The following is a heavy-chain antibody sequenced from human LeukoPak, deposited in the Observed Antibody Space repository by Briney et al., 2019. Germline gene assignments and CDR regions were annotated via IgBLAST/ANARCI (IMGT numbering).Heavy chain of an antibody. J-gene: IGHJ4*02. Sequence: PGGSLRLSCAASGFTFSSYEMNWVRQAPGKGLEWVSYISSSGSTIYYADSVKGRFTISRDNAKNSLYLQMNSLRAEDTAVYYCARDCCGAGSYYWGAGGGYFDYWGQGTLVTVSS. V-gene: IGHV3-48*03. CDR3: ARDCCGAGSYYWGAGGGYFDY. CDR1: GFTFSSYE. CDR2: ISSSGSTI. D-gene: IGHD3-10*01.